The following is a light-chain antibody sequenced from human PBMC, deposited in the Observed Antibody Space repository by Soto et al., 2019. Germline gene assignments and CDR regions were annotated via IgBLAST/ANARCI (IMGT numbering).Light chain of an antibody. CDR3: QSYDSSNNV. CDR2: EDN. CDR1: SGSIASNY. Sequence: NFMLTQPHSVSESPGKTVTISCTRSSGSIASNYVQWYQQRPGSAPTTVIYEDNHRPSGVPDRFSCSIDSSSNSASLTISGLKTADDAYYYCQSYDSSNNVFGSGTQLTVL. J-gene: IGLJ6*01. V-gene: IGLV6-57*03.